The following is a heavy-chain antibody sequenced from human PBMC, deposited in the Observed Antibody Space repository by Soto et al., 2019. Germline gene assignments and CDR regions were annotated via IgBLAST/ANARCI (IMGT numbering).Heavy chain of an antibody. J-gene: IGHJ4*02. V-gene: IGHV4-31*03. D-gene: IGHD3-3*01. CDR1: GGSISSGGYY. CDR2: IYYSGST. CDR3: ARGIYYDFWSGYPGYFDY. Sequence: QVQLQESGPGLVKPSQTLSLTCTVSGGSISSGGYYWSWIRQHPGKGLEWIGYIYYSGSTYYNPSLKSRVTISVDTSKNQLSLKLSSVTAADTAVYYCARGIYYDFWSGYPGYFDYWGQGTLVTVSS.